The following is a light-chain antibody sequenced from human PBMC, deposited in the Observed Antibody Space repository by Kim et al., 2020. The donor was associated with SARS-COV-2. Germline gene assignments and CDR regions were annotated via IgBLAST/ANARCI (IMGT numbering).Light chain of an antibody. CDR3: QAWDSSTVV. Sequence: SYELTQPPSVSVSPGQTASITCSGDKLGDKYTCWYQQKPGQSPVLVIYQDNKRPSGIPERFSGSNSGNTATLTISGTQAMDEADYFFQAWDSSTVVFGGG. J-gene: IGLJ2*01. CDR1: KLGDKY. V-gene: IGLV3-1*01. CDR2: QDN.